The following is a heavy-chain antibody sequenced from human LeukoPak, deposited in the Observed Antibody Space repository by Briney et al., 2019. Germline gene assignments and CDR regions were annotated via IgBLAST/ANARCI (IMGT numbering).Heavy chain of an antibody. J-gene: IGHJ4*02. CDR1: GDSVSSDSAA. CDR3: ARDLEGATYFDH. V-gene: IGHV6-1*01. D-gene: IGHD1-26*01. CDR2: TYYRSNWYN. Sequence: SQTLSLTCAISGDSVSSDSAAWNWIGQSPSRGLEWLGSTYYRSNWYNDYAVSVKSRITITPDTSKNQFSLQLNSLTPEDTAVYYCARDLEGATYFDHWGQGTLVTVSS.